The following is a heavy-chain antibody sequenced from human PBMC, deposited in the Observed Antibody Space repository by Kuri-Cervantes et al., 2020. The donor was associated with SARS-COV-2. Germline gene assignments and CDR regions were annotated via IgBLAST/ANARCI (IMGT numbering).Heavy chain of an antibody. CDR1: GFTFSDYY. V-gene: IGHV3-11*04. CDR3: ARDRYDYIWGSYPQNDY. Sequence: LSLTCAASGFTFSDYYMSWIRQAPGKGLEWVSYISSSGSAIYYADSVKGRFTISRDNAKNSLYLQMNSLRDEDTAVYYCARDRYDYIWGSYPQNDYWGQGTLVTVSS. CDR2: ISSSGSAI. D-gene: IGHD3-16*02. J-gene: IGHJ4*02.